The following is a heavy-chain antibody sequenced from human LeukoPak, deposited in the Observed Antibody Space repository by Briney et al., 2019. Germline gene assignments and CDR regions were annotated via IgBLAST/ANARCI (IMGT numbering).Heavy chain of an antibody. J-gene: IGHJ6*04. CDR3: ARDVSWSSGLFYYYYGMDV. CDR2: ISSSSSYI. CDR1: GFTFSSYS. D-gene: IGHD6-6*01. Sequence: GGSLRLSCAASGFTFSSYSMNWVRQAPGKGLEWVSSISSSSSYIYYADSVKGRFTISRDNAKNSLYLQMNSLRAEDTAVYYCARDVSWSSGLFYYYYGMDVWGKGTTVTVSS. V-gene: IGHV3-21*01.